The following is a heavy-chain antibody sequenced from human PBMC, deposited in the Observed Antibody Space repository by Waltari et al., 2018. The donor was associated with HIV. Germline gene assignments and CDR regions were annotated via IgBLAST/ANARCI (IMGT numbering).Heavy chain of an antibody. CDR1: RGSINRRSFS. CDR2: IHYTGST. V-gene: IGHV4-39*01. Sequence: QLQLQESGPGLLKPSETLSLSCTVSRGSINRRSFSWRWIRQPPGKGLEWIGNIHYTGSTYYNPSLKSRVTLSVDTSKNQLSLRLSSVTAADTAVYYCARLDILTGFPQYYFDYWGQGTLVTVSS. J-gene: IGHJ4*02. D-gene: IGHD3-9*01. CDR3: ARLDILTGFPQYYFDY.